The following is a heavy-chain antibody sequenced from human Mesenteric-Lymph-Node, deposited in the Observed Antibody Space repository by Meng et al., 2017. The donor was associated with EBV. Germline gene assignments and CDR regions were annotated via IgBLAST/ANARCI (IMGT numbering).Heavy chain of an antibody. J-gene: IGHJ4*02. CDR3: ASGILHTSMPY. D-gene: IGHD1-14*01. V-gene: IGHV4-30-4*08. Sequence: QVQLQKSGPGLVKPSQTLSLTCTVSSGAMNNDACYWTWVRQSPEKGLEWIGYIYSSGITYYNPYLKSRVSISTATSIHQFTLKLTSVTAADTAVYYCASGILHTSMPYWGQGILVTVSS. CDR1: SGAMNNDACY. CDR2: IYSSGIT.